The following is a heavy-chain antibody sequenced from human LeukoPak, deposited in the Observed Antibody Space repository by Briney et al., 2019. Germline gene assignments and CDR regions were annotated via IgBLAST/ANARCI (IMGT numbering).Heavy chain of an antibody. Sequence: GGSLRLSCAASGFTFSSDSVNWVGQAPGKALEWVSSISSSSSYIYYADSVKGRFPISRDNAKNSLYLQMNSLRAEDTAVYYCARDLGRQLWLLDYYGMDVSGQGTTVTVSS. J-gene: IGHJ6*02. D-gene: IGHD5-18*01. CDR2: ISSSSSYI. V-gene: IGHV3-21*01. CDR1: GFTFSSDS. CDR3: ARDLGRQLWLLDYYGMDV.